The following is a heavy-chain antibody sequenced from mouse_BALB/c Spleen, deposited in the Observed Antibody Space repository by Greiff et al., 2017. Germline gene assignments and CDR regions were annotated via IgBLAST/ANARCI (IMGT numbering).Heavy chain of an antibody. CDR2: IYPSDSYT. D-gene: IGHD1-1*01. CDR3: TRHGRDYFDY. CDR1: GYTFTSYW. Sequence: QVQLQQPGAELVRPGASVKLSCKASGYTFTSYWMNWVKQRPGQGLEWIGNIYPSDSYTNYNQKFKDKATLTVDKSSSTAYMQLSSPTSEDSAVYYCTRHGRDYFDYWGQGTTLTVSS. J-gene: IGHJ2*01. V-gene: IGHV1-69*02.